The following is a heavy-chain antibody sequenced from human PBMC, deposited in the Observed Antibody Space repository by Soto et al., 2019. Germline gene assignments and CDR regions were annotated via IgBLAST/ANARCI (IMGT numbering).Heavy chain of an antibody. Sequence: ASVKVSCKASGYTFTSYGISWARQAPGQGLEWMGWISAYNGNTNYAQKLQGRVTMTTDTSTSTAYMELRSLRSDDTAVYYCARDLSSGWYSWFDPWGQGTLVTVSS. CDR1: GYTFTSYG. V-gene: IGHV1-18*04. CDR2: ISAYNGNT. CDR3: ARDLSSGWYSWFDP. D-gene: IGHD6-19*01. J-gene: IGHJ5*02.